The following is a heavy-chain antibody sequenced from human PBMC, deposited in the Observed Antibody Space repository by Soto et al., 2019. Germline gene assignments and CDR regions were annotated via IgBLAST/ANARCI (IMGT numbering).Heavy chain of an antibody. CDR1: GFTFSNFN. CDR3: AKTPYGYHLDY. CDR2: ISSSSSYI. Sequence: PGGSLRLSCAASGFTFSNFNMNWVRQAPGKGLEWVSSISSSSSYIYYADSVKGRFTISRDNAKNSLYLQMNSLRAEDTAVYYCAKTPYGYHLDYWGKGTLVTVSS. J-gene: IGHJ4*02. V-gene: IGHV3-21*01. D-gene: IGHD5-18*01.